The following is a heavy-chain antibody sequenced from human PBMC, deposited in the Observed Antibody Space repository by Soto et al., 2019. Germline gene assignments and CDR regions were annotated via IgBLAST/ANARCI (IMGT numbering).Heavy chain of an antibody. CDR1: GGTFSSYA. CDR2: IIPIFGTA. J-gene: IGHJ5*02. CDR3: AREGVRPYNWFDP. V-gene: IGHV1-69*13. D-gene: IGHD1-1*01. Sequence: SVKVSCKASGGTFSSYAISWVRQAPGQGLEWMGGIIPIFGTANYAQKFQGRVTITADESTSTAYMELSSLRSEDTAVYYCAREGVRPYNWFDPWGQGTLVTVSS.